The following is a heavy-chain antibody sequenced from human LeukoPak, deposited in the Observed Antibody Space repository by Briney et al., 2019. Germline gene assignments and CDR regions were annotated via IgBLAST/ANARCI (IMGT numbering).Heavy chain of an antibody. CDR1: GGSISSGDYY. V-gene: IGHV4-30-4*01. CDR3: ACHAALKRVAGTLCDI. D-gene: IGHD6-19*01. CDR2: IYYSGST. J-gene: IGHJ3*02. Sequence: SETLSLTCTVSGGSISSGDYYWSWIRQPPGKGLEWIGYIYYSGSTYYNPSLKSRVTISVDTSKNQFSLKLSSVTAADTAVYYCACHAALKRVAGTLCDIWGQGTMVTVSS.